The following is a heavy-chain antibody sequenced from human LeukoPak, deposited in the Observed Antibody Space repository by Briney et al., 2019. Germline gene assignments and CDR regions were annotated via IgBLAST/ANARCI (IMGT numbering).Heavy chain of an antibody. CDR1: GDSISSGGYY. CDR2: IYHTGST. D-gene: IGHD3-22*01. V-gene: IGHV4-30-2*01. Sequence: SQTLSLTCTVSGDSISSGGYYWSWIRQPPGEGLEWIGYIYHTGSTYYNPSLKSRVTISVDRPKNQFSLKLNSMTAADTAVYYCARSSGFYSPFDYWGQGTQVAVSS. CDR3: ARSSGFYSPFDY. J-gene: IGHJ4*02.